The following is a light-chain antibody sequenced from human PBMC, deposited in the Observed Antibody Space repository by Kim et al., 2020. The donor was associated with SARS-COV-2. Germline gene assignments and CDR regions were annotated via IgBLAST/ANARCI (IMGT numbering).Light chain of an antibody. J-gene: IGKJ5*01. CDR1: QGIGRW. V-gene: IGKV1-9*01. Sequence: ASVGDRVTITCRASQGIGRWLAWYQQKPGKAPKLLIHDASTVQSGVPSRFSGSGSETEFTLTISSLQPEDFATYYCQHHNSYPITFGQGTRLEIK. CDR2: DAS. CDR3: QHHNSYPIT.